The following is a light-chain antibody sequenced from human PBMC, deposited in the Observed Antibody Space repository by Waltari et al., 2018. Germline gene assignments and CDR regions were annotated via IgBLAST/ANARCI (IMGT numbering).Light chain of an antibody. V-gene: IGKV3-11*01. J-gene: IGKJ4*01. CDR3: RQRRSWPLS. CDR1: QSVTNY. Sequence: DIVLTQSPAILSLSPGEKASLSCRASQSVTNYLAWYQQKPGQAPRLLIYDTSNRATGIPARFTGSGFGTDFNLTISSLDPEDFAVYYCRQRRSWPLSFGGGTKVEIK. CDR2: DTS.